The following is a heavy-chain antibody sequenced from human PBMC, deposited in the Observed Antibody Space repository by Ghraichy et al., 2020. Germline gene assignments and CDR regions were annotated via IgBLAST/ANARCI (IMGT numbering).Heavy chain of an antibody. CDR1: GYTFTSYD. Sequence: ASVKVSCKASGYTFTSYDINWVRQATGQGLEWMGWMNPNSGNTGYAQKFQGRVTMTRNTSISTAYMELSSLRSEDTAVYYCARGDIPSSGWVPLPDVWGQGTTVTVSS. D-gene: IGHD3-10*01. CDR2: MNPNSGNT. V-gene: IGHV1-8*01. CDR3: ARGDIPSSGWVPLPDV. J-gene: IGHJ6*02.